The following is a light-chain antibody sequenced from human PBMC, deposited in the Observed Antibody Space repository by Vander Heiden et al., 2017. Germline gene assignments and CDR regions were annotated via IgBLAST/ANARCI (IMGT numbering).Light chain of an antibody. CDR1: QSVSRY. J-gene: IGKJ4*01. CDR3: QHLSGWLPT. V-gene: IGKV3-11*01. CDR2: DTS. Sequence: EVVLTQSPATLSLSPGERGTLSCRASQSVSRYLAWYQQKPGQAPRLLIYDTSNRATGIPARFSGSGSGTDFTLTISSLEPEDFAVYYCQHLSGWLPTFGGGTTVDLK.